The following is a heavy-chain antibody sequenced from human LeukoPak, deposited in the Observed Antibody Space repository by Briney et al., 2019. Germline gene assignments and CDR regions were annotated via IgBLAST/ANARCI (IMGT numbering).Heavy chain of an antibody. CDR1: GFTFRTYT. CDR3: ARVQGERRDY. D-gene: IGHD3-16*01. CDR2: IGGSSSFV. J-gene: IGHJ4*02. Sequence: GGSLRLSCAASGFTFRTYTMNWVRQAPGKGLEWVSSIGGSSSFVFYADSVKGRFTTSRDNAKNSLYLQMNSLRVEDTAMYYCARVQGERRDYWGQGTLVTVSS. V-gene: IGHV3-21*01.